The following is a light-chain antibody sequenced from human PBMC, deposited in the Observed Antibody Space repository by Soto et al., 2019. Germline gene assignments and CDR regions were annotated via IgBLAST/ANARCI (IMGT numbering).Light chain of an antibody. V-gene: IGLV2-14*03. Sequence: QSALTQPASVSASPGQSITISCTVTSSDVGAYNYVSWYQQHPGKAPKLMIYDVTNRPSGISNRFSGSKSGNTASLTISGLQAEDEADYYCSSYTSSSTIVFGGGTKLTVL. CDR3: SSYTSSSTIV. J-gene: IGLJ2*01. CDR2: DVT. CDR1: SSDVGAYNY.